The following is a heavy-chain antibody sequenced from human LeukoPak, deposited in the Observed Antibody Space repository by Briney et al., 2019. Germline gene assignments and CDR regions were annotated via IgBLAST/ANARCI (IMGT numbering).Heavy chain of an antibody. CDR1: GGSISSYY. Sequence: SETLSLTCTVSGGSISSYYWSWIRQPAGKGLEWIGRIYTSGSTNYNPSLKSRVTMSVDTSKNQFSLKLSSVTAADTAVYYCARDRYYYDSSGYYLDYWGQGTLVTVSS. D-gene: IGHD3-22*01. CDR3: ARDRYYYDSSGYYLDY. CDR2: IYTSGST. V-gene: IGHV4-4*07. J-gene: IGHJ4*02.